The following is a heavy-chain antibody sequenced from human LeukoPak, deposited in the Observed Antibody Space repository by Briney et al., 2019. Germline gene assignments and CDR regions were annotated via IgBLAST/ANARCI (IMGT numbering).Heavy chain of an antibody. D-gene: IGHD4/OR15-4a*01. CDR1: GYSISSDNW. V-gene: IGHV4-28*01. CDR3: ARKPNAVYWFDP. CDR2: IHYSGIT. J-gene: IGHJ5*02. Sequence: SETLSLTCAVSGYSISSDNWWGWIRQPLGKGLEWIGYIHYSGITYYSPSLKSRVTLSVDTSKNQFSLRLSSVTAVDTAVYYCARKPNAVYWFDPWGQGTLVTVSS.